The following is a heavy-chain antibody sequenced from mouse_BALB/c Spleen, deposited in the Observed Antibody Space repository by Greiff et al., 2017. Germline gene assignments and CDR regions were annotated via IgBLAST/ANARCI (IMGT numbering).Heavy chain of an antibody. J-gene: IGHJ2*01. CDR2: ISYSGST. CDR3: ARRGGATDY. V-gene: IGHV3-2*02. CDR1: GYSITSDYA. Sequence: VQLKESGPGLVKPSQSLSLTCTVTGYSITSDYAWNWIRQFPGNKLEWMGYISYSGSTSYNPSLKSRISITRDTSKNQFFLQLNSVTTEDTATYYCARRGGATDYWGQGTTLTVSS. D-gene: IGHD3-1*01.